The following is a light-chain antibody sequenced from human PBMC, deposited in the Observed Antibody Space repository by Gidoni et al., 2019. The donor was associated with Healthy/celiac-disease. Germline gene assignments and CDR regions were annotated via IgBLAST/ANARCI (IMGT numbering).Light chain of an antibody. Sequence: DIQMTQSPSSLSASVGDRVTITCRASQSISSYLNWYQQKPGKAPKLLSYAASSLQSGVPSRFSGSGSGTDFTLTISSLQPEDFATYYWQQSYSTPWTFGQGTKVEIK. CDR2: AAS. V-gene: IGKV1-39*01. CDR3: QQSYSTPWT. J-gene: IGKJ1*01. CDR1: QSISSY.